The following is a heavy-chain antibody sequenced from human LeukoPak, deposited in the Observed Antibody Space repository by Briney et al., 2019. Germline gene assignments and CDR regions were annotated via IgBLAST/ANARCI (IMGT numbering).Heavy chain of an antibody. Sequence: ASVKVSCKASGYPFTGYYVHWIRQAPGQGLEWMGWINPNRGDTHYAQNFQGRFIMTRDTSINTAYMELRRLRSDDTATYFCVRDTRMYSGTYLDAFDLWGQGTIVTVSS. J-gene: IGHJ3*01. V-gene: IGHV1-2*02. CDR3: VRDTRMYSGTYLDAFDL. CDR2: INPNRGDT. D-gene: IGHD1-26*01. CDR1: GYPFTGYY.